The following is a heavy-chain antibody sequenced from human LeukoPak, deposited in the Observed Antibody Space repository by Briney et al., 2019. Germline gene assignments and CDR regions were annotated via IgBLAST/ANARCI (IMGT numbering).Heavy chain of an antibody. J-gene: IGHJ5*02. CDR3: ARGVRTYCYDSSGYNNWFDP. CDR2: IIPIFCTA. V-gene: IGHV1-69*05. Sequence: ASVKVSCKASGGTFSSYAISWVRQAPRQGLEWMGGIIPIFCTANYAQKFQGRAPITRDDTRRTAYMELSSLRAEGTAVYYCARGVRTYCYDSSGYNNWFDPWGQGTLVTVSS. D-gene: IGHD3-22*01. CDR1: GGTFSSYA.